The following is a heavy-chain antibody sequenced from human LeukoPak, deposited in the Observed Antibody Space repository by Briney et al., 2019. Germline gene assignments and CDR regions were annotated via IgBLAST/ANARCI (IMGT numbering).Heavy chain of an antibody. V-gene: IGHV3-30*02. CDR3: ARRSAARDAFDI. CDR2: IRYDGSNK. Sequence: GGSLRLSCAASGFTFSSYGMHWVRQAPGKGLEWVAFIRYDGSNKKYSDSVKGRFTVSRDNSKNTLYLQMNSLRAEDTAAYYCARRSAARDAFDIWGQGTMVAVSS. D-gene: IGHD6-6*01. J-gene: IGHJ3*02. CDR1: GFTFSSYG.